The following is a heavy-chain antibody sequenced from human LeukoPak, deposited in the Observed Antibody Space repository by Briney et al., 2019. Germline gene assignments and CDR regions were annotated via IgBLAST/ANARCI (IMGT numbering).Heavy chain of an antibody. V-gene: IGHV4-59*01. CDR1: GGSISSYY. CDR3: ARDCTHYYDSRCDY. J-gene: IGHJ4*02. Sequence: PSETLSLTCTVSGGSISSYYWSWIRQPPGKGLEWLGYIYYSGSTNYNPSLKSRVTISVDTSKNQFSLKLSSVTAADTAVYYCARDCTHYYDSRCDYWGQGTLVTVSS. D-gene: IGHD3-22*01. CDR2: IYYSGST.